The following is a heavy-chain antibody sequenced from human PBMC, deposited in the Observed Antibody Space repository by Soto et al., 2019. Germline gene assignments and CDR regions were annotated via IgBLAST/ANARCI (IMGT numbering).Heavy chain of an antibody. J-gene: IGHJ6*02. V-gene: IGHV1-18*01. D-gene: IGHD2-21*02. CDR1: GYTFTSYG. CDR2: ISAYNGNT. CDR3: AREVHIVVVTATYYYYYGMDV. Sequence: QVQLVQSGAEVKKPGASVKVSCKASGYTFTSYGISWVRQAPGQGLEWMGWISAYNGNTNYAQKLXXXVTMTTDTATXXAXMXRRSLRSDDTAVYYCAREVHIVVVTATYYYYYGMDVWGQGTTVTVSS.